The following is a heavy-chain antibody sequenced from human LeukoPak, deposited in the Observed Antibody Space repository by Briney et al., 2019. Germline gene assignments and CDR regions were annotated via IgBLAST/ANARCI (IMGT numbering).Heavy chain of an antibody. J-gene: IGHJ5*02. Sequence: PSETLSLTCTVSGGSISSSSYYWGWIRQPPGKGLEWIGNIYYSGSTYYNPSLKSRVTISVDTSKNQFSLKLSSVTAADTAVYYCARRRGYSGYIWFDPWGQGTLVTVSS. V-gene: IGHV4-39*07. CDR2: IYYSGST. CDR3: ARRRGYSGYIWFDP. CDR1: GGSISSSSYY. D-gene: IGHD5-12*01.